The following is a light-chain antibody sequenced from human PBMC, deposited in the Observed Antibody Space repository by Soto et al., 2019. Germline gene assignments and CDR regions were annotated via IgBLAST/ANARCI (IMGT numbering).Light chain of an antibody. V-gene: IGKV1-17*02. J-gene: IGKJ1*01. CDR3: LQHNSYPWT. CDR1: QAIRND. CDR2: AAS. Sequence: DIQITQSPSSLSASVGDRVTITCRASQAIRNDLGWYQHKPGKAPKRLIYAASSLQSGVPSRFSGSGSGTEFTLTITNLQPEDFTTHYCLQHNSYPWTFGQGIKVEIK.